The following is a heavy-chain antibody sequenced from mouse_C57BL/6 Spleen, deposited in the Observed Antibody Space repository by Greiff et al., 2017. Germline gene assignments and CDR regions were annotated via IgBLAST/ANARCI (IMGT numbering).Heavy chain of an antibody. V-gene: IGHV1-69*01. CDR1: GYTFTSYW. Sequence: VQLQQPGAELVMPAASVTLSCTASGYTFTSYWMQLGKQRPGQGLVWIGEIDPSDSYTNYNQKFKDKSTLTVDKSSSTAYMQLSSLTSEDSAVYYCARRWPLAYWGQGTLVTVAA. J-gene: IGHJ3*01. CDR2: IDPSDSYT. D-gene: IGHD2-3*01. CDR3: ARRWPLAY.